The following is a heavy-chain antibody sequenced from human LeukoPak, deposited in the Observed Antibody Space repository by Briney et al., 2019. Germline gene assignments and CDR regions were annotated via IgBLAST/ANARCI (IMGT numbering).Heavy chain of an antibody. V-gene: IGHV4-39*07. CDR2: IYYSGST. CDR1: GGSISSSSYY. D-gene: IGHD3-16*02. CDR3: ARETGEYDYVWGSYRPYYFDY. Sequence: SETLSLTCTVSGGSISSSSYYWGWIRQPPGKGLEWIGSIYYSGSTNYNPSLKSRVTISVDTSKNQFSLKLSSVTAADTAVYYCARETGEYDYVWGSYRPYYFDYWGQGTLVTVSS. J-gene: IGHJ4*02.